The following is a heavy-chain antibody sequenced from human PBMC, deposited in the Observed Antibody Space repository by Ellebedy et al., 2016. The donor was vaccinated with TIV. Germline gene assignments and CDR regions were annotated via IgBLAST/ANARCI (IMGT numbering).Heavy chain of an antibody. V-gene: IGHV4-59*01. CDR3: ARLVGGTGYFDN. Sequence: MPSETLSLTCTVSGGSISSYYWSWIRQPPGKGLEWIGYIHYTGSTNYNPSLKSRVTISVDASKNQFSLKLSSVTAADTAVYYCARLVGGTGYFDNWGQGTLVTVSS. J-gene: IGHJ4*02. D-gene: IGHD3/OR15-3a*01. CDR2: IHYTGST. CDR1: GGSISSYY.